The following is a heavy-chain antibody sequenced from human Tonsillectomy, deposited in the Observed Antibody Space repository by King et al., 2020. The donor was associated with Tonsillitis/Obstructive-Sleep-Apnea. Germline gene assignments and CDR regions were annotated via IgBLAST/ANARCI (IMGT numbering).Heavy chain of an antibody. J-gene: IGHJ4*02. Sequence: VQLVESGAEVKKPGASVKVSCKASGYTFTGYYMHWVRQAPGQGLEWMGWINPNSGGTNYAQKFQGWVTMTRDTPISTAYMELSRLGSDDTAVYYCARGGPPQPTRTYYYDSSGYYYFDYWGQGTLVTVSS. CDR3: ARGGPPQPTRTYYYDSSGYYYFDY. CDR1: GYTFTGYY. D-gene: IGHD3-22*01. CDR2: INPNSGGT. V-gene: IGHV1-2*04.